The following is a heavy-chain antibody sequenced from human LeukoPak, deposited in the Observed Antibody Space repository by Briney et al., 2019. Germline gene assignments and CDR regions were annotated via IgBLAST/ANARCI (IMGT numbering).Heavy chain of an antibody. J-gene: IGHJ6*03. D-gene: IGHD3-10*01. V-gene: IGHV4-34*01. CDR1: GGSFSGYC. CDR2: INHSGST. Sequence: SETLSLTCAVYGGSFSGYCWSWIRQPPGKGLEWIGEINHSGSTNYNPSLKSRVTISVDTSKNQFSLKLSSVTAADTAVYYCARGRGSGSYYYYYYMDVWGKGTTVTVSS. CDR3: ARGRGSGSYYYYYYMDV.